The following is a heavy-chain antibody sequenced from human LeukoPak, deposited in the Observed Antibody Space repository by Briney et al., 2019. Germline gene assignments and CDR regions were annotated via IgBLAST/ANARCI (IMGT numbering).Heavy chain of an antibody. V-gene: IGHV1-46*01. CDR1: GYTFTSYY. CDR3: ARQFRDGYNSADAFDI. CDR2: INPSGGST. D-gene: IGHD5-24*01. Sequence: WASVKVSCKASGYTFTSYYMHWVRQAPGQGLEWMGIINPSGGSTSYAQKFQGRVTMTRDMSTSTVYMELSSLRSEDTAVYYCARQFRDGYNSADAFDIWGQGTMVTVSS. J-gene: IGHJ3*02.